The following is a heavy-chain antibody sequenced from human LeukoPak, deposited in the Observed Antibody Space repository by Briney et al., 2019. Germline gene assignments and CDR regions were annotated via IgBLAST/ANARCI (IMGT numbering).Heavy chain of an antibody. V-gene: IGHV3-30*03. CDR3: ARGGSPPEALGDTFDV. J-gene: IGHJ3*01. CDR1: GFTFSSYG. CDR2: ISYDGSNK. Sequence: PGGSLRLSCAASGFTFSSYGMHWVRQAPGKGLEWVAVISYDGSNKYYADSVKGRFTVSRDNAKNTLILQMNSLRAEDTAVYYCARGGSPPEALGDTFDVWGHGTLVTVSS. D-gene: IGHD1-26*01.